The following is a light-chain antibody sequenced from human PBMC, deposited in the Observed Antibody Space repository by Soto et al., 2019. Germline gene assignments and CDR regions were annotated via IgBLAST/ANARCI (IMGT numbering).Light chain of an antibody. CDR2: DVY. Sequence: QSVLTQPRSVSGSPGQSVTISCTGTSTDVGAYNYVSWYQQHPGKAPKLIISDVYERPSGVPDRFSGSKSANTASLTISGLRAEDEADYYCCSYGGSFYVFGTGTKVTVL. CDR3: CSYGGSFYV. J-gene: IGLJ1*01. CDR1: STDVGAYNY. V-gene: IGLV2-11*01.